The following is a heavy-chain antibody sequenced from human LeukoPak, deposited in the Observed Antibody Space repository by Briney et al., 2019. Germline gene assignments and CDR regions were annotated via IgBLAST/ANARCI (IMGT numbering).Heavy chain of an antibody. Sequence: PGRSLRLSCAASGFTFGSYGVHWVRQAPGKGLEWVAVISHDGKKKFYVDFVKSRFTISRDNSENTLYLQMNSLRTEDTAMYYCVKDTAMEPYDYYYYGMDVWGQGTTITVSS. CDR2: ISHDGKKK. CDR3: VKDTAMEPYDYYYYGMDV. J-gene: IGHJ6*02. D-gene: IGHD5-18*01. CDR1: GFTFGSYG. V-gene: IGHV3-30*18.